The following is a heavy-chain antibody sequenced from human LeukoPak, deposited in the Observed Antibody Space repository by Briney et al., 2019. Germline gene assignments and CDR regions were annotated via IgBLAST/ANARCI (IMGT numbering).Heavy chain of an antibody. D-gene: IGHD7-27*01. J-gene: IGHJ4*02. V-gene: IGHV1-2*06. CDR3: ARDLSSTSNWEFDY. Sequence: ASXXVSCKTSGYTFIDYFIHWVRQAPGQGLEWMGRLNPNNGDTYYAQDFRGRDTMTRDTSISTAYMELSRLTSDDTAVYYCARDLSSTSNWEFDYWGQGTLVTVSS. CDR1: GYTFIDYF. CDR2: LNPNNGDT.